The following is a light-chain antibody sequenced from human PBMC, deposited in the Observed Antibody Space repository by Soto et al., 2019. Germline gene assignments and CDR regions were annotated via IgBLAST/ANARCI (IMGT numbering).Light chain of an antibody. Sequence: EIVMTQSPATLSVSPGERANLSCRASQSVTSNLAWYQQKPGQAPRLLIYGASTRATGIPARFSGSGSETEFTLTISSLQSEDFAIYYCQQYNNWPRTFGLGTNVEIK. V-gene: IGKV3-15*01. J-gene: IGKJ1*01. CDR1: QSVTSN. CDR2: GAS. CDR3: QQYNNWPRT.